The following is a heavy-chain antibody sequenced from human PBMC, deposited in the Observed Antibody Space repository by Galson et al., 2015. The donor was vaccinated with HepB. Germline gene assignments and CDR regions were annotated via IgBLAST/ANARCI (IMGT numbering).Heavy chain of an antibody. CDR2: INSDGSST. Sequence: SLRLSCAASGFTFSSYWMHWVRQAPGKGLVWVSRINSDGSSTSYADSVKGRFTISRDNAKNTLYLQMNSLRAEDTAVYYCARFGWAYYDSSGYYYYPYWGQGTLVTVSS. CDR1: GFTFSSYW. V-gene: IGHV3-74*01. J-gene: IGHJ4*02. CDR3: ARFGWAYYDSSGYYYYPY. D-gene: IGHD3-22*01.